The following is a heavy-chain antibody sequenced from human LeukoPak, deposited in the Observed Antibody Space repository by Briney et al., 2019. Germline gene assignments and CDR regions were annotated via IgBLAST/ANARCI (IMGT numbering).Heavy chain of an antibody. CDR1: GYTFTRYY. V-gene: IGHV1-46*01. J-gene: IGHJ2*01. Sequence: ASVKVSCKASGYTFTRYYMHWVRQAPGQGLEWMGIVNPTGGSTSYAQKFRGRVTMTRDMSTSTVYMELSSLTSDDTAVYYCATTRSYDWYFDLWGRGTLVTVSS. D-gene: IGHD3-10*01. CDR3: ATTRSYDWYFDL. CDR2: VNPTGGST.